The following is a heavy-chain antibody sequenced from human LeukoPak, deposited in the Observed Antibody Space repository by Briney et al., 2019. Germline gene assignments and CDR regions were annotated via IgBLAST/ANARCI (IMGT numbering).Heavy chain of an antibody. CDR3: ARIPGSSWSLGAWFDP. Sequence: PGGPLRLSCAASGFTFSDYYMSWIRQAPGKGLEWVSYISSSSSYTNYADSVKGRFTISRDNAKNSLYLQMNSLRAEDTAVYYCARIPGSSWSLGAWFDPWGQGTLVTVSS. CDR1: GFTFSDYY. V-gene: IGHV3-11*06. CDR2: ISSSSSYT. J-gene: IGHJ5*02. D-gene: IGHD6-13*01.